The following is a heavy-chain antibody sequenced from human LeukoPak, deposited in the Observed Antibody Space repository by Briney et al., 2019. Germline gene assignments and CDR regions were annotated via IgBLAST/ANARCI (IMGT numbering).Heavy chain of an antibody. CDR2: IKEDGSER. CDR3: AREAW. J-gene: IGHJ4*02. Sequence: QSGGSLRLSCSASGFTFGSYWMSWVRQAPGKGLEWVASIKEDGSERNYVDSVKGRFTTSRDNAQGSLYLQMNSLREEDTAVYYCAREAWWGQGTVVTVSS. V-gene: IGHV3-7*01. CDR1: GFTFGSYW.